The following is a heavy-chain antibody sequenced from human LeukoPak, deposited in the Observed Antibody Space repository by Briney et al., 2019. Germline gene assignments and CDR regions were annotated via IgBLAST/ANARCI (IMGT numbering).Heavy chain of an antibody. CDR1: GFTFSSYA. CDR3: ARSTPAYSYGVDY. CDR2: MSYDGSNK. J-gene: IGHJ4*02. V-gene: IGHV3-30-3*01. D-gene: IGHD5-18*01. Sequence: GGSLRLSCAASGFTFSSYAMHWVRQAPGKGLEWVTLMSYDGSNKYYTDSVKGRFTISRDNSKDTLYLQMNSLRTEDTAVYYCARSTPAYSYGVDYWGQGTLVTVSS.